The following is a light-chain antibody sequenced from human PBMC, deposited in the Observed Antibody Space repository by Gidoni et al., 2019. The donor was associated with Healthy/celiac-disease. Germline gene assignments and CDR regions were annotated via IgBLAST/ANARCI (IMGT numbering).Light chain of an antibody. V-gene: IGLV1-51*01. J-gene: IGLJ3*02. CDR1: SSNIGNNY. CDR2: DHN. CDR3: GTWDSSLSALWV. Sequence: QSVLTQPPSVSAAPGQKVTISCSGSSSNIGNNYVSWYQQLPGTAPKLLIYDHNKRPSGIPDRFSGSKSGTSATLGITGLQTGDEADYYCGTWDSSLSALWVFGGGTKLTVL.